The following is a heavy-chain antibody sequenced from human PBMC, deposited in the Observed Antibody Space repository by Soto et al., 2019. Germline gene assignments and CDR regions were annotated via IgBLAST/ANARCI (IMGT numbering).Heavy chain of an antibody. V-gene: IGHV3-33*01. D-gene: IGHD3-22*01. Sequence: PGGSLRLSCAASGFTFSSYGMHWVRQAPGKGLEWVAVIWYDGSNKYYADSVKGRFTISRDNSKNTLYLQMNSLRAEDTAVYYCARDDEPLVVVTPFSYYYYGMDVWGQGTTVTVSS. CDR3: ARDDEPLVVVTPFSYYYYGMDV. CDR1: GFTFSSYG. CDR2: IWYDGSNK. J-gene: IGHJ6*02.